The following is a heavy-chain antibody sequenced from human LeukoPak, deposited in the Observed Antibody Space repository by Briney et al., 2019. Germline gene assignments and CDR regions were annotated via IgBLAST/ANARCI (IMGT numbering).Heavy chain of an antibody. Sequence: ASVKVSCKASGGTFSSYAISWVRQAPGQGLEWMGGIILIFGTANYAQKFQGRVTITTDESTSTAYMELSSLRSEDTAVYYCASEASDFWSGFHYYMDVWGKGTTVTVSS. CDR2: IILIFGTA. CDR3: ASEASDFWSGFHYYMDV. D-gene: IGHD3-3*01. V-gene: IGHV1-69*05. J-gene: IGHJ6*03. CDR1: GGTFSSYA.